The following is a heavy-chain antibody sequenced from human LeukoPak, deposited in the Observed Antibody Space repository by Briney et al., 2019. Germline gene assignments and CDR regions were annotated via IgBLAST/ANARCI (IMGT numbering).Heavy chain of an antibody. Sequence: SGPTLVHPTQTLTLTCTFSGYSLSPSGGGVGWIRQPPGKALEWPPLLYWDDDKRYSPSLKRTLTITKDTSKNQVVLTMTNMDPVDTATYYCAHRQYSSWYGDWGQGTLVTVSS. J-gene: IGHJ4*02. CDR2: LYWDDDK. CDR1: GYSLSPSGGG. D-gene: IGHD6-13*01. CDR3: AHRQYSSWYGD. V-gene: IGHV2-5*02.